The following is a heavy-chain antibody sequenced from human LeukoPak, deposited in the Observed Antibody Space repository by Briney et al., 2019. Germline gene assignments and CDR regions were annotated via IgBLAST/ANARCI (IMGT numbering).Heavy chain of an antibody. CDR1: GGSISSYY. CDR2: IYYTGST. J-gene: IGHJ5*02. Sequence: SETLSLTCTVSGGSISSYYWSWIRQPPGKGLEWIGYIYYTGSTNYNPSLKSRVTISVDTSKNQFSLKLSSVTAADTAVYYCARFTFGYSLGWFDPWGQGTLVTVSS. D-gene: IGHD5-18*01. V-gene: IGHV4-59*08. CDR3: ARFTFGYSLGWFDP.